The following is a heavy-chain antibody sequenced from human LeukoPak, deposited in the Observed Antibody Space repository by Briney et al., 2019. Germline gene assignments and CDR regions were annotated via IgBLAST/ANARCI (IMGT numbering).Heavy chain of an antibody. J-gene: IGHJ3*02. CDR2: IIPIFGTA. D-gene: IGHD3-10*01. CDR3: ARDFNYYGSGSYSPFDI. Sequence: SVKVSCKASGGTFSSYAISWVRQAPGQGLGWMGRIIPIFGTANYAQKFQGRVTITTDESTSTAYMELSSLRSEDTAVYYCARDFNYYGSGSYSPFDIWGQGTMVTVSS. CDR1: GGTFSSYA. V-gene: IGHV1-69*05.